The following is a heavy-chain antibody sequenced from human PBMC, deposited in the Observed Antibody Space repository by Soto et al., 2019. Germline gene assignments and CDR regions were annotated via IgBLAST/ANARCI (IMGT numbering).Heavy chain of an antibody. J-gene: IGHJ6*02. Sequence: QVQLVQSGAEVKKPGSSVNVSCKASGGTFSSYAISWVRQAPGQGLECMGGIIPISGTANYAQKFQGRVTRTADEYTSTADMELSSMRSEDTAVYYWARSQGSSTSLEIYYYYYYGMDVWCQGTTVTVSS. V-gene: IGHV1-69*01. CDR3: ARSQGSSTSLEIYYYYYYGMDV. CDR1: GGTFSSYA. CDR2: IIPISGTA. D-gene: IGHD2-2*01.